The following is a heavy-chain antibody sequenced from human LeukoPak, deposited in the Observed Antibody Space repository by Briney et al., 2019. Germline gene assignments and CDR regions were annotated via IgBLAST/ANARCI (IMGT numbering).Heavy chain of an antibody. V-gene: IGHV3-15*01. CDR2: IKSKTDGGTT. Sequence: PSETLSLTCAVSGGSISSSNWWSWVRQAPGKGLEWVGRIKSKTDGGTTDYAAPVKGRFTISRDDSKNTLYLQMNSLKTEDTAVYYCTPPLTGTTDVYDYWGQGTLVTVSS. D-gene: IGHD1-20*01. J-gene: IGHJ4*02. CDR1: GGSISSSNW. CDR3: TPPLTGTTDVYDY.